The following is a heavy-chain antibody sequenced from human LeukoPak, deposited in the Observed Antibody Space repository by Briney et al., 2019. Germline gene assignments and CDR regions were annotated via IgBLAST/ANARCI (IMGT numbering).Heavy chain of an antibody. D-gene: IGHD1-20*01. J-gene: IGHJ4*02. CDR2: IYYSGST. CDR3: ARNLDITSFDY. V-gene: IGHV4-39*01. Sequence: SETLSLTCTVSGGSISSSSYYWGWIRQPPGKGLEWIGSIYYSGSTYYNPSLKSRVTISVDTSKNQFSLKLSSVTAADTAVYYCARNLDITSFDYWGQETLVTVSS. CDR1: GGSISSSSYY.